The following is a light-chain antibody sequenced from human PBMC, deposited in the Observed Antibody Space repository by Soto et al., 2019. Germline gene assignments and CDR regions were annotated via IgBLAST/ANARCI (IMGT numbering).Light chain of an antibody. Sequence: EIVMTQSPPSLTVTPGEPASISCRSSQRLLHSNGNNFLDWYLQKPGQSPHLLTYLGSNRASGVPDRVSGSAAGTDFTLKISRVEAEDVGVYYCMQALQTPYTFGQGTKLEIK. J-gene: IGKJ2*01. V-gene: IGKV2-28*01. CDR1: QRLLHSNGNNF. CDR3: MQALQTPYT. CDR2: LGS.